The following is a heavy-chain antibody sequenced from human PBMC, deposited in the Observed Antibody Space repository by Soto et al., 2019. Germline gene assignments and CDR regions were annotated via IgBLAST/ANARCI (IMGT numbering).Heavy chain of an antibody. CDR1: GGSISSSGYY. CDR2: IYYSGST. D-gene: IGHD1-20*01. V-gene: IGHV4-39*01. CDR3: ARHGAYNWARPTNFDC. Sequence: SETLSLTCTVSGGSISSSGYYWGWIRHPPRKGLEWIGSIYYSGSTYYNPSLKSRVTISVDTSKNQFSLKLSSVTAADTAVYYCARHGAYNWARPTNFDCWGQGTLVTVSS. J-gene: IGHJ4*02.